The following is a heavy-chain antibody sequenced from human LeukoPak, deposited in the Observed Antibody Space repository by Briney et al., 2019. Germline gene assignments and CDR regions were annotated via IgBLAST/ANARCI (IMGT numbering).Heavy chain of an antibody. CDR2: IYPGDFRT. J-gene: IGHJ5*02. CDR3: ACRDLTSTRSGP. CDR1: GYSFTNYW. Sequence: HGESLKISCEGFGYSFTNYWIGWVRQMPGKGLEWMGVIYPGDFRTRYSPSFQGQVTISVDKSINTAYLQWSSLKASDTAMYYCACRDLTSTRSGPWGQGTLVTVSS. D-gene: IGHD2-2*01. V-gene: IGHV5-51*01.